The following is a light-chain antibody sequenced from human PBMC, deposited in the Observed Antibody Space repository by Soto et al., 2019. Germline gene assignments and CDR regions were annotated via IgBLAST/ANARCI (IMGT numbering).Light chain of an antibody. CDR1: QSIGSW. Sequence: DIQMTQSPSTLSASIRDRVTITCRASQSIGSWLAWYHQKPGKAPKLLIYKASTLVSGVPSRFSGSGSGTEFTLTISSLQPDDFGVFYCQQYNSFSGFTFGQGTNLQIK. J-gene: IGKJ2*01. V-gene: IGKV1-5*03. CDR2: KAS. CDR3: QQYNSFSGFT.